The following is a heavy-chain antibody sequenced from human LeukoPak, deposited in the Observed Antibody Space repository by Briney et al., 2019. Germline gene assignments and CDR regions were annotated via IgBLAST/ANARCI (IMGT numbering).Heavy chain of an antibody. CDR1: GFTFSSYA. CDR3: ATKRPGTYPFDY. V-gene: IGHV3-23*01. Sequence: GGSLRLSCAASGFTFSSYAMSWVRQAPGKGLEWVSAISGSGDSTNYADSVRGRFTISRDNSKNTLYLQMSSLRAEDTAIYYCATKRPGTYPFDYWGQGTLVTVSS. J-gene: IGHJ4*02. CDR2: ISGSGDST. D-gene: IGHD1-26*01.